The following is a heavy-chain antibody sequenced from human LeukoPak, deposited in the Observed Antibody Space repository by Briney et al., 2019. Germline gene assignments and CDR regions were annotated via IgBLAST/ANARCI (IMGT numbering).Heavy chain of an antibody. Sequence: GGSLRLSCAASGFTFSSYSMNWVRQAPGKGLEWVSSISSSSSYIYYADSVKGRFTISRDNAKNSLYLQMNSLRAEDTAVYYCARERGYSYGYWLLYYGMDVWGQGTTVTVFS. D-gene: IGHD5-18*01. CDR2: ISSSSSYI. CDR3: ARERGYSYGYWLLYYGMDV. CDR1: GFTFSSYS. J-gene: IGHJ6*02. V-gene: IGHV3-21*01.